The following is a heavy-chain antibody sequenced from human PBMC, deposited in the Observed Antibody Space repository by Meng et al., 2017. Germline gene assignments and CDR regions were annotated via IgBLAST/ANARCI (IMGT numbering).Heavy chain of an antibody. CDR2: TYYRSKWYN. Sequence: QLQQSGPGLMKPSQTLSLPCAISGDTVSSDSAALNWIRQSPSRGLEWLGRTYYRSKWYNDFAVSVKSRIIINPDTSKNHFSLQLNSVTPEDTAVYYCASGWSMFQTWGQGTLVTVSS. CDR3: ASGWSMFQT. J-gene: IGHJ4*02. CDR1: GDTVSSDSAA. V-gene: IGHV6-1*01. D-gene: IGHD3-10*02.